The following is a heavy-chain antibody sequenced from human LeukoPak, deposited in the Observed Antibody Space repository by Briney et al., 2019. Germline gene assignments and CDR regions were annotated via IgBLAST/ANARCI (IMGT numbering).Heavy chain of an antibody. CDR1: GYTLTNYA. Sequence: ASVKVSCKTSGYTLTNYALNWVRQAPGQGLEWMGWINTNTGNPTYAQGFTGRFVFSLDTSVNTAYLQISSLKAEDTAIYYCARVQGYCSTTSCYPHYWGQGTLVTVSS. CDR2: INTNTGNP. J-gene: IGHJ4*02. D-gene: IGHD2-2*01. V-gene: IGHV7-4-1*02. CDR3: ARVQGYCSTTSCYPHY.